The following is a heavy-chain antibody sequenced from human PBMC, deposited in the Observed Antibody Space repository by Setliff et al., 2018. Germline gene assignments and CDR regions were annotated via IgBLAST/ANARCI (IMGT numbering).Heavy chain of an antibody. CDR3: ARVGGYASAWHGIEAFDI. CDR1: GYIFTNYY. J-gene: IGHJ3*02. D-gene: IGHD6-19*01. CDR2: INANTGGT. Sequence: ASVKVSCMTSGYIFTNYYIHWVRQAPGQGLEWMGWINANTGGTREVQKFQGRVTMTRDTSIDTAYMEVNRLTYDDTAVYYCARVGGYASAWHGIEAFDIWGQGTKVTVS. V-gene: IGHV1-2*02.